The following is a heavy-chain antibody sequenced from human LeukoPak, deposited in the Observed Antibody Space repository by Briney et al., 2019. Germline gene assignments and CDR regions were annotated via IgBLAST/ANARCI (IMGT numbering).Heavy chain of an antibody. CDR2: ISAYNGNT. CDR3: ARVIDLYCSSTSCPYYVDY. V-gene: IGHV1-18*04. Sequence: ASVKVSCKASGYTFTGYYMHWVRQAPGQGLEWMGWISAYNGNTNYAQKLQGRVTMTTDTSTSTAYMELRSLRSDDTAVYYCARVIDLYCSSTSCPYYVDYWGQGTLVTVSS. D-gene: IGHD2-2*01. CDR1: GYTFTGYY. J-gene: IGHJ4*02.